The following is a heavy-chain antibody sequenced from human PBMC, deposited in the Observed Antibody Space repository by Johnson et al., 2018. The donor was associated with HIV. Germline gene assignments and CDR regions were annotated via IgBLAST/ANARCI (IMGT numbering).Heavy chain of an antibody. J-gene: IGHJ3*02. D-gene: IGHD5-18*01. CDR2: LYSGDIT. CDR1: GFTVSSNY. Sequence: VQLVESGGGLIQPGGSLRLSCAASGFTVSSNYMSWVRQAPGKGLEWVSVLYSGDITYYADSVKGRFTISRDNSKNTLYLQMNSLRAEDTAVYYCARDPFGYSYGFDAFDIWGQGTMVTVSS. V-gene: IGHV3-53*01. CDR3: ARDPFGYSYGFDAFDI.